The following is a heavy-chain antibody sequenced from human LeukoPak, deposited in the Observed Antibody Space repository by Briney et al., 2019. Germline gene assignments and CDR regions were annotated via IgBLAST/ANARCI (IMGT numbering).Heavy chain of an antibody. CDR2: ISSSGSTI. Sequence: PGGSLRLSCAASGFTFSSYEMNWVRQAPGKGLEWVSYISSSGSTIYYADSVRGRFTISRDNAKNSLYLQMYSLRVEDTAVYYCARDGVGADGIDYWGQGTLVTVSS. J-gene: IGHJ4*02. D-gene: IGHD1-26*01. V-gene: IGHV3-48*03. CDR3: ARDGVGADGIDY. CDR1: GFTFSSYE.